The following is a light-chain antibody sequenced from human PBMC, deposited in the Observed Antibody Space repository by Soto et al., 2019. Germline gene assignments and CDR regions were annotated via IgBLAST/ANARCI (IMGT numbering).Light chain of an antibody. CDR1: QTISSY. CDR3: QQSFNPPRT. CDR2: ASS. Sequence: DIQMTQSPSSLSASVGDRVTITCRASQTISSYLNWYQQKPGNAPKLLIYASSTLQSGVPSRFSGSGAGTDFTLTISSLQPEDCATYYCQQSFNPPRTFGQGTKVEIK. J-gene: IGKJ1*01. V-gene: IGKV1-39*01.